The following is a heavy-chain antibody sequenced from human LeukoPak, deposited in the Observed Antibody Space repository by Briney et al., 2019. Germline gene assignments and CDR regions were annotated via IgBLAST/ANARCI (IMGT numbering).Heavy chain of an antibody. Sequence: SETLSLTCTVSGGSVSSGSYYWSWIRQPPGKGLGWIGYIYYSGSTNYNPSLKSRVTISVDTSKNQFSLKLSSVTAADTAVYYCARGGSYGFPFYFDYWGQGTLVTVSS. J-gene: IGHJ4*02. D-gene: IGHD5-18*01. V-gene: IGHV4-61*01. CDR3: ARGGSYGFPFYFDY. CDR1: GGSVSSGSYY. CDR2: IYYSGST.